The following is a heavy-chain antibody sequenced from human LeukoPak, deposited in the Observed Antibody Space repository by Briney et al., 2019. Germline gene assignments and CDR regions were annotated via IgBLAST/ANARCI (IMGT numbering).Heavy chain of an antibody. V-gene: IGHV4-39*02. J-gene: IGHJ5*02. CDR1: GVSIRGSNYY. Sequence: SETLSLTCNVSGVSIRGSNYYWGLIRQPPGKELQWIGSIHYSGTNYYNPSLKSRITISVDTSTNYFSLQLSSVSAADTAVYYCARTYSGPMWFDPWGQGTLVTVSS. CDR2: IHYSGTN. CDR3: ARTYSGPMWFDP. D-gene: IGHD1-26*01.